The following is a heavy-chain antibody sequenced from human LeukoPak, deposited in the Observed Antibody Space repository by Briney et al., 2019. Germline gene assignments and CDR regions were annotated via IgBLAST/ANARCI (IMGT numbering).Heavy chain of an antibody. D-gene: IGHD3-22*01. J-gene: IGHJ3*01. CDR3: ARPNITSYYDSRGYDAFDV. CDR1: GYKFNAYW. V-gene: IGHV5-51*03. Sequence: GESLKLSCKGSGYKFNAYWIAWVRQMPGKGLEWVGIIYPDDSDTRYSPSFQGQVTISADKSVSIAYLQWSSLKASDTAMYYCARPNITSYYDSRGYDAFDVWGQGTMVIVSS. CDR2: IYPDDSDT.